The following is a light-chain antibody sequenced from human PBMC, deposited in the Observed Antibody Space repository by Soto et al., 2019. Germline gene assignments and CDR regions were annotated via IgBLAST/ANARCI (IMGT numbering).Light chain of an antibody. Sequence: QSAMTQPASVSGSPGQSITISCTGTSSDVGGYNYVSWYQQHPGKAPKLMIYDVSNRPSGVSNRFSGSKSGNTASLTISGLQVEDVAYYYCSSYTSSRPYVVFGGGTKLTVL. V-gene: IGLV2-14*01. CDR1: SSDVGGYNY. CDR3: SSYTSSRPYVV. J-gene: IGLJ2*01. CDR2: DVS.